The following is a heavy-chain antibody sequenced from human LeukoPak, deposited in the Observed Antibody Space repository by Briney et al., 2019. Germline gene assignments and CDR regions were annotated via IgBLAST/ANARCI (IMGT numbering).Heavy chain of an antibody. Sequence: GASVKVSCKASGYTFTDYYMHWVRQAPGQGLEWMGWINPNSGNTGYAQKLQGRVTMTTDTSTSTAYMELRSLRSDDTAVYYCASGMGVLVPAATWFDPWGQGTLVTVSS. D-gene: IGHD2-2*01. CDR2: INPNSGNT. V-gene: IGHV1-18*04. J-gene: IGHJ5*02. CDR3: ASGMGVLVPAATWFDP. CDR1: GYTFTDYY.